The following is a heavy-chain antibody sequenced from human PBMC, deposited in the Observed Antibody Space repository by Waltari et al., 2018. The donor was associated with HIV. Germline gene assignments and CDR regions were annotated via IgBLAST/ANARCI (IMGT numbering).Heavy chain of an antibody. D-gene: IGHD3-10*01. CDR2: LKSNSGTI. Sequence: EQLVESGGGLVRHGGSIRLPCVALGFPFFRSELNWVRQAPVKGLEWISYLKSNSGTIHYADSVKGRFTISRDNAKSSLYLQMRNLTGEDTAVYYCARDDLNVRRAFDIWGQGTMVTVSS. CDR3: ARDDLNVRRAFDI. V-gene: IGHV3-48*03. J-gene: IGHJ3*02. CDR1: GFPFFRSE.